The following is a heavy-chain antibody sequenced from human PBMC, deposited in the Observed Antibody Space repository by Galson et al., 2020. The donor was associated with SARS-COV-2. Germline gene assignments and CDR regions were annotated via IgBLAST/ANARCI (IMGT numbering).Heavy chain of an antibody. Sequence: SETLSLTCTVSGGSISSGGYYWSWIRQHPGKGLEWIGYIYYSGSTYYNPSLKSRVTISVDTSKNQFSLKLSSVTAADTAVYYCARAIVVVTFNWFDPWGQGTLVTVSS. CDR3: ARAIVVVTFNWFDP. CDR2: IYYSGST. D-gene: IGHD3-22*01. V-gene: IGHV4-31*03. J-gene: IGHJ5*02. CDR1: GGSISSGGYY.